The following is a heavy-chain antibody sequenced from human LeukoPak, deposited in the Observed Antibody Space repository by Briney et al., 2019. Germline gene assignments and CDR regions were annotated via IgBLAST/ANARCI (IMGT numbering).Heavy chain of an antibody. D-gene: IGHD4-23*01. J-gene: IGHJ4*02. CDR2: FDEPEDGEI. CDR1: GDTLTELS. CDR3: AAGARWQLLDY. Sequence: ASVTVSYKVSGDTLTELSIHWVRQAPGKGLEWMGGFDEPEDGEIQYSQKFQGRVTMTEDTSTDTAYMELSTLRSEDTAVYYCAAGARWQLLDYWGQGTLVTVSS. V-gene: IGHV1-24*01.